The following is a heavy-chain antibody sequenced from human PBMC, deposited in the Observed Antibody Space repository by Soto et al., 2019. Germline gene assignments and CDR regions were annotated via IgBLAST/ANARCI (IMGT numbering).Heavy chain of an antibody. D-gene: IGHD3-22*01. CDR1: RGTFTNYA. CDR2: IMPFFGSG. CDR3: ARDRAGYYSHFVY. V-gene: IGHV1-69*01. J-gene: IGHJ4*02. Sequence: QVYLVQSGAEVKKPGSSVKVSCKALRGTFTNYAFSWVRQAPGQGLEWMGGIMPFFGSGNYAQKFKGRIKITADESTSSVYWELTSLRSEDTAVYYCARDRAGYYSHFVYWGQGTLVTVSS.